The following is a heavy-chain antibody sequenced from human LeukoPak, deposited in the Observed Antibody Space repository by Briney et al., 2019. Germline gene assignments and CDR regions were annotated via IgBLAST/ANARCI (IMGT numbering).Heavy chain of an antibody. CDR1: GGTFSSYA. Sequence: SVKVSCKASGGTFSSYAISWVRQAPGQGLEWMGGIIPIFGTANYAQKFQGRVTIPTDESTSTAYMELSSLRSEDTAVYYCARGGYSYGSFLDYWGQGTLVTVSS. CDR2: IIPIFGTA. D-gene: IGHD5-18*01. V-gene: IGHV1-69*05. J-gene: IGHJ4*02. CDR3: ARGGYSYGSFLDY.